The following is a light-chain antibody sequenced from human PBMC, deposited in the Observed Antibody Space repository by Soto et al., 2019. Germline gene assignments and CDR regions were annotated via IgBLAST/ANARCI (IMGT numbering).Light chain of an antibody. CDR2: GAS. V-gene: IGKV3-20*01. Sequence: EIVLTQSPGTLSLSQGERATLSCRASQSVSGSYLAWYQHKPGQAPRLLFYGASNRATGIPDRFSGSGSGTDFTLTISRLEPEDFAVYYCHQYVSSPRTFGQGTKVEIK. CDR3: HQYVSSPRT. J-gene: IGKJ1*01. CDR1: QSVSGSY.